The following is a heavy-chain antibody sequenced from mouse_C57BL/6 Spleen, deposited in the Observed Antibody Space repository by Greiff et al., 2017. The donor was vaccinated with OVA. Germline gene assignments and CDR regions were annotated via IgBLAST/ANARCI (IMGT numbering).Heavy chain of an antibody. CDR2: IDPETGGT. CDR3: TPYYVYYAMDY. J-gene: IGHJ4*01. Sequence: QVQLQQPGAELVRPGASVTLSCKASGYTFTDYEMHWVKQTPVHGLEWIGAIDPETGGTAYNQKFKGKAILTADKSSSTAYMELRSLTSEDSAVYYCTPYYVYYAMDYWGQGTSVTVSS. D-gene: IGHD1-1*01. V-gene: IGHV1-15*01. CDR1: GYTFTDYE.